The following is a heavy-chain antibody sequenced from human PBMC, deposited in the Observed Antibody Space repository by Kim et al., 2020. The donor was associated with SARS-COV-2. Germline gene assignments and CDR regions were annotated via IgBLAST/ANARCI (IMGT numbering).Heavy chain of an antibody. CDR3: ACPHTGSYDGYFDY. CDR1: GFTFSSYA. D-gene: IGHD1-26*01. V-gene: IGHV3-30*03. CDR2: ISYDGSNK. Sequence: GGSLRLSCAASGFTFSSYAMNWVRRAPGKGLEWVAVISYDGSNKYYADSVTGRFTISRDNSKNTLYLQMNSLRAEDTAVYYCACPHTGSYDGYFDYWGQGTLVTVSS. J-gene: IGHJ4*02.